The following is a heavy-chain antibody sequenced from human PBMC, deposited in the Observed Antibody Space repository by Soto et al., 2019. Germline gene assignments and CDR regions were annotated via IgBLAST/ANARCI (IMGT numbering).Heavy chain of an antibody. J-gene: IGHJ6*02. CDR1: GFTFTSSA. V-gene: IGHV1-58*01. D-gene: IGHD2-15*01. CDR3: AAVLTYCSGGSCYPAVDTAMVYGMDV. Sequence: PGASVKVSCTASGFTFTSSAVQWVRQARGQRLEWIGWIVVGSGNTNYAQKFQERVTITREMSTSTAYMELSSLRSEDTAVYYCAAVLTYCSGGSCYPAVDTAMVYGMDVWGQGTTVTVSS. CDR2: IVVGSGNT.